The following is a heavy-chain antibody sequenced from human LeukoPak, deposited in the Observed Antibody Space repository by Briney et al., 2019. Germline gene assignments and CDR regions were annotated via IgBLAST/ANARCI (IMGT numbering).Heavy chain of an antibody. CDR3: ARETTMIGTYYFDY. J-gene: IGHJ4*02. CDR2: IIPILGIA. V-gene: IGHV1-69*04. CDR1: GGTFSSYA. Sequence: SVKVSRKASGGTFSSYAIGWVRQAPGQGLEWMGRIIPILGIANYAQKFQGRVTITADKSTSTAYMELSSLRSEDTAVYYRARETTMIGTYYFDYWGQGTLVTVSS. D-gene: IGHD3-22*01.